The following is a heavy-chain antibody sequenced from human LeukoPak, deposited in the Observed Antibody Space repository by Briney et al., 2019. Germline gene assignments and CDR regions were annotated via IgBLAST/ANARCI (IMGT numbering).Heavy chain of an antibody. D-gene: IGHD3-22*01. CDR2: INPNSGGT. J-gene: IGHJ4*02. Sequence: ASVKVSCKASGYTFTGYYMHWVRQAPGQGLEWMGWINPNSGGTNSAQKFQGRVAMTRDTSISTAYMELSRLRSDDTAVYYCARGGYYDSSGYYYPFDYWGQGTLVTVSS. CDR1: GYTFTGYY. CDR3: ARGGYYDSSGYYYPFDY. V-gene: IGHV1-2*02.